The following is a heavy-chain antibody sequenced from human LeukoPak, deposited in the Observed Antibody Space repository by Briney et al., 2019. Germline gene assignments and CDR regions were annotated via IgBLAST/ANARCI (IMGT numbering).Heavy chain of an antibody. CDR1: GFTFSSYE. CDR3: ATLWFGESLGDY. CDR2: ISSSGSTI. Sequence: GGSLRLSCAASGFTFSSYEMNWVRQAPGKGLEWVSYISSSGSTIYYADSVKGRFTISRDNAKNSLYLQMNSLRAEDTAVYYCATLWFGESLGDYWGQGTLVTVSS. V-gene: IGHV3-48*03. J-gene: IGHJ4*02. D-gene: IGHD3-10*01.